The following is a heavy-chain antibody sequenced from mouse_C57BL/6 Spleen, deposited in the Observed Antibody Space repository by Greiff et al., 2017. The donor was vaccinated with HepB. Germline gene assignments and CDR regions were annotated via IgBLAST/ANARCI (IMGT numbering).Heavy chain of an antibody. V-gene: IGHV5-16*01. J-gene: IGHJ2*01. CDR3: ARVDYYGSSYDYFDY. CDR2: INYDGSST. CDR1: GFTFSDYY. Sequence: EVQWVESEGGLVQPGSSMKLSCTASGFTFSDYYMAWVRQVPEKGLEWVANINYDGSSTYYLDSLKSRFIISRDNAKNILYLQMSSLKSEDTATYYCARVDYYGSSYDYFDYWGQGTTLTVSS. D-gene: IGHD1-1*01.